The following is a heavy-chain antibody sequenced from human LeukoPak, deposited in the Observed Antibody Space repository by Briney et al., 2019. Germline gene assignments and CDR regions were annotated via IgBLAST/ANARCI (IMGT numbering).Heavy chain of an antibody. CDR1: GYTFTSYY. D-gene: IGHD6-19*01. J-gene: IGHJ4*02. V-gene: IGHV1-46*01. CDR2: INPSGGST. CDR3: ARALTGYSSGWYRLLDY. Sequence: GASVKVSCKAPGYTFTSYYMHWVQQAPGQGLEWMGIINPSGGSTSYAQKFQGRVTMTRDTSTSTVYMELSSLRSEDTAVYYCARALTGYSSGWYRLLDYWGQGTLVTVSS.